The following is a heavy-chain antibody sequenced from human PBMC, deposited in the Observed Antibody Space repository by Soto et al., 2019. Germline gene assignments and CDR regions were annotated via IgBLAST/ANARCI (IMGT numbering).Heavy chain of an antibody. J-gene: IGHJ4*02. Sequence: SLRLPCSASGFTFDDYAIHWVRQAPGKGLEWVSGITWNSGNKGYADSVKGRFIVSRDNAKNSLYLQMHSLRPEDTALYYCAKDKEGGSYFSGLHSWGQGTLVTVYS. CDR3: AKDKEGGSYFSGLHS. CDR1: GFTFDDYA. D-gene: IGHD1-26*01. CDR2: ITWNSGNK. V-gene: IGHV3-9*01.